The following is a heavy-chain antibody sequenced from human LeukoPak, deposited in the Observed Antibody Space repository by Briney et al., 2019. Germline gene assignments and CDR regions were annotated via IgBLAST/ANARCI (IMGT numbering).Heavy chain of an antibody. CDR3: ARDRQQWLVFGASYYYMDV. Sequence: GGSLRLSCAASGFTFSSYWMSWVRQAPGKGLEWVANIKQDGSEKYYVDSVKGRFTISRDNAKNSLYLQMNSLRAEDTAVYYCARDRQQWLVFGASYYYMDVWGKGTTVTVSS. D-gene: IGHD6-19*01. J-gene: IGHJ6*03. V-gene: IGHV3-7*01. CDR1: GFTFSSYW. CDR2: IKQDGSEK.